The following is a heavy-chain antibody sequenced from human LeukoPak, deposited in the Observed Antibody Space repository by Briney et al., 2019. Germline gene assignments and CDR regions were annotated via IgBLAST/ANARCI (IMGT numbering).Heavy chain of an antibody. D-gene: IGHD6-19*01. Sequence: AASVKVSCKASGYTFTNNYLHWVRQAPGQGLEWMGMIYPRDGSTSYAQNFQGRVTVTRDTSTTTVHMELRGLRSEDTAVYYCARGRGAVTGTMGYYFDYWGQGTLVTVSS. V-gene: IGHV1-46*01. CDR1: GYTFTNNY. CDR2: IYPRDGST. CDR3: ARGRGAVTGTMGYYFDY. J-gene: IGHJ4*02.